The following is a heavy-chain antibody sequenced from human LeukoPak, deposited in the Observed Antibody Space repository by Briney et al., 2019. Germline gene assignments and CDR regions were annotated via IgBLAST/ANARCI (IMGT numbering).Heavy chain of an antibody. CDR1: GNTFIGYW. CDR2: IYPSDSDT. Sequence: GESLNISCKGYGNTFIGYWIGWVRQMPGKGLEWMGVIYPSDSDTRYSPSFQGQVTITADKSTNTAFLQWRTLKDSETAMYYCARQPGGFYGRDLFDIWGQGTMVAVSS. CDR3: ARQPGGFYGRDLFDI. J-gene: IGHJ3*02. V-gene: IGHV5-51*01. D-gene: IGHD4-17*01.